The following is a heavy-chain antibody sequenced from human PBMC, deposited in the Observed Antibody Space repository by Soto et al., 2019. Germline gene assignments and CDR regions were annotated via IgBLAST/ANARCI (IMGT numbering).Heavy chain of an antibody. CDR2: ISFDGSDL. D-gene: IGHD4-17*01. CDR1: GFVFLNYA. Sequence: QVQLVESGGGVVQPGKSLRLSCTASGFVFLNYAFHWVRQAPGKGLEWVAVISFDGSDLFHADSVKGRFTISRDNSRDTLYLQMSSLRADDTAVYYCASVGNYGDSPYYNYGSDVRGQGTTVTVSS. CDR3: ASVGNYGDSPYYNYGSDV. J-gene: IGHJ6*02. V-gene: IGHV3-30-3*01.